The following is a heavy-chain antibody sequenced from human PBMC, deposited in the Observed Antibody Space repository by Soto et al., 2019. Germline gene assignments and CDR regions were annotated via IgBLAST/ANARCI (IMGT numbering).Heavy chain of an antibody. CDR2: ISYDGSNK. V-gene: IGHV3-30*18. J-gene: IGHJ6*02. CDR3: AKDLGYSSSFGMDV. CDR1: GFTFSSYG. Sequence: SLRLSCAASGFTFSSYGMHWVRQAPGKGLEWVAVISYDGSNKYYADSVKGRFTISRDNSKNTLYLQMNSLRAEDTAVYYCAKDLGYSSSFGMDVWGQGTTVTVSS. D-gene: IGHD6-13*01.